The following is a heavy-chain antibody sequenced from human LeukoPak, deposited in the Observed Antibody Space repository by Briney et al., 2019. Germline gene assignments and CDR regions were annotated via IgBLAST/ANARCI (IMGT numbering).Heavy chain of an antibody. Sequence: SETLSLTCAVYGWSFSGYYWSWIRQPPGKGLEWIGEINHGGSTNYNPSLKSRVTISVDTSKNQFSLKLSPVTAADTAVYYCARSGYCSSTSCLRNYMDVWGKGTTVTVSS. CDR3: ARSGYCSSTSCLRNYMDV. V-gene: IGHV4-34*01. CDR1: GWSFSGYY. CDR2: INHGGST. J-gene: IGHJ6*03. D-gene: IGHD2-2*01.